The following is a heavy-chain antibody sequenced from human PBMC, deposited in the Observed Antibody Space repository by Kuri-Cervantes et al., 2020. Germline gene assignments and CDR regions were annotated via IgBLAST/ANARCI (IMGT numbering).Heavy chain of an antibody. CDR2: ISSSGSTI. D-gene: IGHD6-13*01. Sequence: GGSLRLSCAASGFTFSSYAMHWVRQAPGKGLEWVSYISSSGSTIYYADSVKGRFIISRDNAKKSLYLQMNSLRAEDTALYYCARGPSQAAADWYFDLWGRGTLVTVSS. CDR3: ARGPSQAAADWYFDL. CDR1: GFTFSSYA. V-gene: IGHV3-48*03. J-gene: IGHJ2*01.